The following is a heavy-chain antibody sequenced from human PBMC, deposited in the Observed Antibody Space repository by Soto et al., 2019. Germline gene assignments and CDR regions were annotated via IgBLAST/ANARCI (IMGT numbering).Heavy chain of an antibody. CDR2: ISWNSGTL. Sequence: PGGSLRLSCAASEFTFDNYAMHWVRQAPGKGLEWVSGISWNSGTLVYADSVKGRFTISRDNAKNSLLLQMNSLRTEDTALYFCAKGRTRPLELGSFGDNAFDVWGQGTMVTVSS. J-gene: IGHJ3*01. CDR1: EFTFDNYA. D-gene: IGHD3-10*01. CDR3: AKGRTRPLELGSFGDNAFDV. V-gene: IGHV3-9*01.